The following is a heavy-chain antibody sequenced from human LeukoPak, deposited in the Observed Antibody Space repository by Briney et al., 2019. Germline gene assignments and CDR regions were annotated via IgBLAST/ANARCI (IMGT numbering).Heavy chain of an antibody. CDR3: ARAQRTVSGLDV. V-gene: IGHV1-2*02. Sequence: ASVTVSRTASGYTLTAYYIHWVRQAPGQGLEWMGWMNPHSGGTNYAQKFRARVSMTTDTSINTAYLELTGLTSDDTALYYCARAQRTVSGLDVWGQGTTVTVSS. CDR2: MNPHSGGT. CDR1: GYTLTAYY. D-gene: IGHD2-2*01. J-gene: IGHJ6*02.